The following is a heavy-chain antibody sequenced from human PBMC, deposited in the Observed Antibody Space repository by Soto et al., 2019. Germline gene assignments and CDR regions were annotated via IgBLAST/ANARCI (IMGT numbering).Heavy chain of an antibody. V-gene: IGHV1-69*01. D-gene: IGHD3-10*01. CDR3: AKEAGDH. Sequence: QMQLVQSGAEVKERGSSVKISCKTSGGTFNTYALTWVRQAPGQGLEWIGGIIPIFGIKNVAQRFQGRVTIIADESLTTAYMEMTSLTSDDTAVYYCAKEAGDHWGQGTLVTVSS. CDR1: GGTFNTYA. CDR2: IIPIFGIK. J-gene: IGHJ4*02.